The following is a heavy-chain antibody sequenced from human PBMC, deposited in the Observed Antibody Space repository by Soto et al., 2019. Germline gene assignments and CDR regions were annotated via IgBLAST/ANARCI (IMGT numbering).Heavy chain of an antibody. CDR2: INAGNGNT. Sequence: QVQLVQSGAEEKKPGASVKVSCKASGYTFTSYAMHWVRQAPGQWLEWMGWINAGNGNTKYSQKFQGRVTITRDTSASTAYMELSSLRSEDTAVYYCAWSIVVVTALDYWGQGTLVTVSS. D-gene: IGHD2-21*02. J-gene: IGHJ4*02. CDR1: GYTFTSYA. V-gene: IGHV1-3*05. CDR3: AWSIVVVTALDY.